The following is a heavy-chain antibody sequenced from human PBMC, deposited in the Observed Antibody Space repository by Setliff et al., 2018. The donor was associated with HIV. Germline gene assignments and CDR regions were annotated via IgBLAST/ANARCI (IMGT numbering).Heavy chain of an antibody. CDR1: GGTFSSYG. Sequence: ASVKVSCKASGGTFSSYGISWVRQATGQGLEWMGWMNPNSGNTGYAQKFRGRVTMTRNTSISTAYMEVYSLRSEDTAVYYGARAHLDGYNTNWFDPWGQGTLVTVSS. CDR2: MNPNSGNT. CDR3: ARAHLDGYNTNWFDP. J-gene: IGHJ5*02. D-gene: IGHD5-12*01. V-gene: IGHV1-8*02.